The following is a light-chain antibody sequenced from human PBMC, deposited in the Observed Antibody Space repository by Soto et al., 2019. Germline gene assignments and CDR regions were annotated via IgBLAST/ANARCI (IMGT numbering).Light chain of an antibody. CDR3: QQLYSYPLT. V-gene: IGKV1-9*01. J-gene: IGKJ5*01. CDR2: AAS. Sequence: IQLTQSPSSLSASVGDRVTITCRATQGISNFLVWYQQKPGKAPKLLIYAASTLQSRVPSRFSGSGAGTDFTLTIGSLQPEDFATYYCQQLYSYPLTFGQGTRLEIK. CDR1: QGISNF.